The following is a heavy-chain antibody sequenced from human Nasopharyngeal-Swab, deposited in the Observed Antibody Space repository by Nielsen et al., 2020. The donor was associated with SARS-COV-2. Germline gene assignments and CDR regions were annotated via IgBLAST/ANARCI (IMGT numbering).Heavy chain of an antibody. CDR1: GVSITTQY. CDR2: VSHSGGT. Sequence: SETLSLTCTVSGVSITTQYWSWSRQPPGKGMEGIGYVSHSGGTSYDPSLKSRVTMFMDTSKNQFSLRLRSVTAADTAVYYCAREGATGWFDPWGQGTLVTVSS. J-gene: IGHJ5*02. CDR3: AREGATGWFDP. V-gene: IGHV4-59*11.